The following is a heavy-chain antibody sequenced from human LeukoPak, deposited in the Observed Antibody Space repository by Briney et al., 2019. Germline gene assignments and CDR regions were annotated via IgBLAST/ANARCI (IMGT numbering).Heavy chain of an antibody. Sequence: PGGSLRLSCAASGFTFSSYEMNWVRQAPGKGLEWVSYISSSGSTIYYADSVKGRFTISRDNAKNTLYLQMNSLRAEDTAVYYCARATGYSSSWYGHWFDPWGQGTLVTVSS. D-gene: IGHD6-13*01. CDR2: ISSSGSTI. CDR3: ARATGYSSSWYGHWFDP. CDR1: GFTFSSYE. J-gene: IGHJ5*02. V-gene: IGHV3-48*03.